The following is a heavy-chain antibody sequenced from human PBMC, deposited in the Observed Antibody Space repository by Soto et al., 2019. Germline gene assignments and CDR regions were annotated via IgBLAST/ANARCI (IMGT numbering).Heavy chain of an antibody. J-gene: IGHJ4*02. CDR3: TRENDILTGYYRD. CDR1: GFTFSNAW. V-gene: IGHV3-15*07. CDR2: IKSKTDGGTT. Sequence: GGSLRLSCAASGFTFSNAWMNWVRQAPGKGLEWVGRIKSKTDGGTTDYAAPVKGRFTISRDDSKNTLYLQMNSLKTEDTAVYYCTRENDILTGYYRDWGQGTLVTVSS. D-gene: IGHD3-9*01.